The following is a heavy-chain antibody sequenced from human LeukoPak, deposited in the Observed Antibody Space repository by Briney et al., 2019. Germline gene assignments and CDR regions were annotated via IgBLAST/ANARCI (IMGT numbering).Heavy chain of an antibody. CDR2: IGSSGSPT. Sequence: GGSLRLSCAASGFTVSSNYMSWVRQAPGKGLEWISYIGSSGSPTHYADSVRGRFTISRDNAKNSLYLQMNSLRDEDTAVYYCARRPYSDSSGRLSDVWGQGTTVTVSS. D-gene: IGHD3-22*01. CDR1: GFTVSSNY. J-gene: IGHJ6*02. CDR3: ARRPYSDSSGRLSDV. V-gene: IGHV3-48*02.